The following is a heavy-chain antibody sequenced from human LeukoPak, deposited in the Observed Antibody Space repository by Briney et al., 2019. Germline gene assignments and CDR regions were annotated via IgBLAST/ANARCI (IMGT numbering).Heavy chain of an antibody. J-gene: IGHJ4*02. V-gene: IGHV3-7*01. CDR3: ARDRPGGYYYDSSGYYYFDY. CDR1: GFTFSSYW. CDR2: IKQDGSEK. Sequence: GGSLRLSCAASGFTFSSYWMSWVRLAPGKGLEWVANIKQDGSEKYYVDSVKGRFTISRDNAKNSLYLQMNSLRAEDTAVYYCARDRPGGYYYDSSGYYYFDYWGQGTLVTVSS. D-gene: IGHD3-22*01.